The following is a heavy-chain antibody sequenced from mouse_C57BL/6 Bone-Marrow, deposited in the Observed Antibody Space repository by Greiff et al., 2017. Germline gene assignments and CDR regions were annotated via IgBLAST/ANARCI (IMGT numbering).Heavy chain of an antibody. CDR2: IYWDDDT. CDR3: ARGYPLYYCAMDY. Sequence: QVTLKVSGPGILQSSQTLSLTCSFSGFSLSTSGMGVSWIRQPSGKGLEWLAHIYWDDDTRYNPSLKSRLTISKDTSRNQVFLTITCVHTAIPATYDCARGYPLYYCAMDYWGQGTSVTVSS. V-gene: IGHV8-12*01. J-gene: IGHJ4*01. CDR1: GFSLSTSGMG. D-gene: IGHD2-2*01.